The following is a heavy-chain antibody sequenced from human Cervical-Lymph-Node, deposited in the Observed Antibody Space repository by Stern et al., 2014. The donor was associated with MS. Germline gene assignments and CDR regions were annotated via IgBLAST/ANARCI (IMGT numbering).Heavy chain of an antibody. CDR1: GASITDYY. D-gene: IGHD6-19*01. CDR2: VHSSETS. V-gene: IGHV4-59*01. CDR3: ARWSGWTDGFDA. Sequence: QVQLQESGPGLVKPSETLSLTCTVSGASITDYYWNWLPQPPGKGLEWIGYVHSSETSRYNPSLHSRVTTSIDTSKNQFSLKVTSVTAADTAVYFCARWSGWTDGFDAWGQGTLVTVSS. J-gene: IGHJ5*02.